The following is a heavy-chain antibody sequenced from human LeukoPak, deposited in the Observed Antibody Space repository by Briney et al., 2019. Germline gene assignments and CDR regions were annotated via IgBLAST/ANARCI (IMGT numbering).Heavy chain of an antibody. CDR1: GFTFTNAW. Sequence: KSGGSLRLSCAASGFTFTNAWMSWVRQAPGKGLEWVGRIKRKTAGETTDYAAPVKGRFTISRDDSTNTLYLQMDSLKTEDTAVYYCTTVGLSGYYDSRGYYYFDYRGQGTLVTVSS. CDR2: IKRKTAGETT. J-gene: IGHJ4*02. V-gene: IGHV3-15*01. CDR3: TTVGLSGYYDSRGYYYFDY. D-gene: IGHD3-22*01.